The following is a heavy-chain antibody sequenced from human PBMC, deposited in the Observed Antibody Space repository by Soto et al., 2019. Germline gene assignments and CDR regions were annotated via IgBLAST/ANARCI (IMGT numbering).Heavy chain of an antibody. D-gene: IGHD3-10*01. V-gene: IGHV1-18*01. Sequence: QVHLVQSGAEVKKPGASVKVSCKASGYTFTSYGITWVRQAPGQGLEWMGWISAHNGNTDYAQKLQGRVIVTRDTSRSTAYMELRSLISDDTAVYYCARGSYGDYWGQGALVTVSS. J-gene: IGHJ4*02. CDR2: ISAHNGNT. CDR1: GYTFTSYG. CDR3: ARGSYGDY.